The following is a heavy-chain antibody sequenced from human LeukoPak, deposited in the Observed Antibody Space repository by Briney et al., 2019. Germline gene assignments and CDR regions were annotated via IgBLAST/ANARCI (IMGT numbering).Heavy chain of an antibody. CDR1: GFTFSSYE. V-gene: IGHV3-48*03. J-gene: IGHJ4*02. CDR2: ISGSGSTI. CDR3: ARQSFKQLDFCFDY. Sequence: GGSLRLSCAASGFTFSSYEMNWVRQAPGKGLEWVSYISGSGSTIYYADSVKGRFTISRDNAKNSLYLQMNSLRAEDTAVYYCARQSFKQLDFCFDYWGQGTLVTVSS. D-gene: IGHD3-3*01.